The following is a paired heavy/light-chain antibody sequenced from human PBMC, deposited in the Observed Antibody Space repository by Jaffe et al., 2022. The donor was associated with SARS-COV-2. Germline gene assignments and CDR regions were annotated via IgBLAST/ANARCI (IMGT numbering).Heavy chain of an antibody. CDR2: FYHGVTT. Sequence: QVQLQESGPGLVKPSETLSLTCNVSGYSISSGFYWGWIRQPPGKGFEWIGSFYHGVTTHYNPSLTSRATISVDTSENQFSLNLTSVTAADTAVYYCARDIGGTHQDFFDWWGQGTLVTVSS. D-gene: IGHD1-26*01. CDR3: ARDIGGTHQDFFDW. CDR1: GYSISSGFY. J-gene: IGHJ4*02. V-gene: IGHV4-38-2*02.
Light chain of an antibody. CDR1: TLPKQY. J-gene: IGLJ3*02. CDR2: KDT. CDR3: QSADKSATYRV. V-gene: IGLV3-25*03. Sequence: SYELTQPPSVSVSPGQTARITCSGDTLPKQYGYWYQKKPGQAPVLVIYKDTERPSGIPERFSGSSSGTIVTLTISGVQAEDEADYYCQSADKSATYRVFGGGTKLTVL.